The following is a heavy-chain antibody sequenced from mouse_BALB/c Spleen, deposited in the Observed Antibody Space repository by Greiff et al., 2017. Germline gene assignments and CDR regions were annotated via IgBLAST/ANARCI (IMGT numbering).Heavy chain of an antibody. D-gene: IGHD1-1*01. CDR1: GFTFSDYG. Sequence: DVKLVESGGGLVQPGGSRKLSCAASGFTFSDYGMHWVRQAPEKGLEWVAYISSGSSTIYYADTVKGRFTISRDNPKNTLFLQMTSLRSEDTAMYYCARRGDYYGSSPYYFDYWGQGTTLTVSS. CDR2: ISSGSSTI. J-gene: IGHJ2*01. V-gene: IGHV5-17*02. CDR3: ARRGDYYGSSPYYFDY.